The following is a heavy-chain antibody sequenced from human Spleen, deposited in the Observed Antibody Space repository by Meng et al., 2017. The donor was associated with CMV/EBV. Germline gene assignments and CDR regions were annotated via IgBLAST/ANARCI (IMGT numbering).Heavy chain of an antibody. Sequence: ASVKVSCKASGYTFTSYGISWVRQAPGQGLEWMEWISAYNGNTNYAQKLQGRVTMTTDTSTSTAYMELRSLRSDDTAVYYCARYETTVAYDAFDIWGQGTMVTVSS. CDR3: ARYETTVAYDAFDI. V-gene: IGHV1-18*04. D-gene: IGHD4-23*01. CDR1: GYTFTSYG. CDR2: ISAYNGNT. J-gene: IGHJ3*02.